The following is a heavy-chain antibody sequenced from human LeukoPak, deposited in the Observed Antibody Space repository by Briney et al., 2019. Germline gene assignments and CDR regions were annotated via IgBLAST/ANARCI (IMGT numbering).Heavy chain of an antibody. D-gene: IGHD4-23*01. CDR1: GGSISSSSYY. CDR3: ASGGNSFFGAFDI. V-gene: IGHV4-39*01. J-gene: IGHJ3*02. CDR2: IYYSGST. Sequence: SETLSLTCTVSGGSISSSSYYWGGIRQPPGKGLWWIGSIYYSGSTYYNPSLKSRVTISVDTSKNQFSLKLSSVTAADTAVYYCASGGNSFFGAFDIWGQGTMVTVSS.